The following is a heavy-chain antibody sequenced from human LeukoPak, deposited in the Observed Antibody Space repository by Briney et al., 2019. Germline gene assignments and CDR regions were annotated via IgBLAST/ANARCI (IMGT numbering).Heavy chain of an antibody. D-gene: IGHD6-13*01. J-gene: IGHJ5*02. CDR2: ISGSGGST. Sequence: PGGSLRLSCAASGFTFSSYAMSWVRQAPGKGLEWVSAISGSGGSTYYADSVKGRFTISRDNSKNTPYLQMNSLRAEDTAVYYCAKERFGQQLPGWFDPWGQGTLVTVSS. CDR3: AKERFGQQLPGWFDP. CDR1: GFTFSSYA. V-gene: IGHV3-23*01.